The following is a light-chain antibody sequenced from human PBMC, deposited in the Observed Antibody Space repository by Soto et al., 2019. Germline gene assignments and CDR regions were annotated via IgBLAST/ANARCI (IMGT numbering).Light chain of an antibody. CDR3: QQYYNTPYT. CDR1: QSVLYSSNNKNY. Sequence: DIVMTQSPDSLAVSLGERATINCKSSQSVLYSSNNKNYLAWFQQKPGQPPKLVIYWASTRESGVPDRFSGSGSGTDFTLTINTLQAEDVVFYYWQQYYNTPYTFGQGTKLEIK. CDR2: WAS. V-gene: IGKV4-1*01. J-gene: IGKJ2*01.